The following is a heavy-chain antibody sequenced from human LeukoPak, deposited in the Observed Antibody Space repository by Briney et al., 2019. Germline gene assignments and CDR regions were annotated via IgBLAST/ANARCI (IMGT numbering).Heavy chain of an antibody. J-gene: IGHJ5*02. CDR1: GASIDSGRYY. V-gene: IGHV4-39*07. D-gene: IGHD4-11*01. CDR3: ARGTPYNP. Sequence: PSETLSLTCTVSGASIDSGRYYWGWIRQPPGKGLEWIGSIHYSGTTYYNPSRKSRVTISIDTSNNQFSLKLSSVTAADTAVYYCARGTPYNPWGQGTLVTVSS. CDR2: IHYSGTT.